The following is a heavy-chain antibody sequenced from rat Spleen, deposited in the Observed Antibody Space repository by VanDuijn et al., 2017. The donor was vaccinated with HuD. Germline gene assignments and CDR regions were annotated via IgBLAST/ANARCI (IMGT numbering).Heavy chain of an antibody. Sequence: EVKLVESGGGLVQPGRSLKLSCAASGFNFNDHWMGWVRQAPGKGLEWIGEINKDSSKINYIPSLRDKFTISRDNAQNTLYLRMTKLGSEDTAVYYCASETGGVEYWGQGVMVTVSS. CDR3: ASETGGVEY. CDR1: GFNFNDHW. CDR2: INKDSSKI. V-gene: IGHV4-2*01. D-gene: IGHD4-1*01. J-gene: IGHJ2*01.